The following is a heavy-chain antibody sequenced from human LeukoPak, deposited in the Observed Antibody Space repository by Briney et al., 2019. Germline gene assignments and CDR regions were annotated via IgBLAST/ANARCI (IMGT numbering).Heavy chain of an antibody. D-gene: IGHD3-10*01. CDR3: ARDLPSYYFGSGNTFDP. CDR1: GGSISRYY. Sequence: SETLSLTCTLSGGSISRYYWSWIRQSPGKGLEWIWYIYTSGSTSYNPSLKSRVTMSVDTSKNQFSLKLTSVTAADSAVYYCARDLPSYYFGSGNTFDPWGQGTLVTVSS. V-gene: IGHV4-4*08. J-gene: IGHJ5*02. CDR2: IYTSGST.